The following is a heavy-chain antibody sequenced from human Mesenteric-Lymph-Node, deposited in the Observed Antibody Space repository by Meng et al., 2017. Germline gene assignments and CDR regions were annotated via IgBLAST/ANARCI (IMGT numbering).Heavy chain of an antibody. V-gene: IGHV3-7*01. CDR1: GFTFSSYW. D-gene: IGHD3-16*01. CDR2: IKQDGSEK. Sequence: GESLRLSCADSGFTFSSYWMAWVRQTPGKGLLEWVANIKQDGSEKYYVDSVKGRFTISRDNAKNSLYLQMNSLRAEDTAVYYCAREYDGTYYYYYGMDVWGQGTTVTVSS. J-gene: IGHJ6*02. CDR3: AREYDGTYYYYYGMDV.